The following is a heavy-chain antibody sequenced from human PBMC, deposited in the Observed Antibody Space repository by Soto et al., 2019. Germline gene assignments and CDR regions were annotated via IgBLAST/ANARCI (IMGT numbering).Heavy chain of an antibody. CDR1: GGSISSGGYY. J-gene: IGHJ4*02. D-gene: IGHD3-16*01. CDR2: IYNSGST. V-gene: IGHV4-31*03. Sequence: SETLSLTCTVSGGSISSGGYYWSWIRQHPGKGLEWIGYIYNSGSTNYNPSLKSRVTISVDTSKNQFSLKLSTVTAADTAVYYCARRWGDYFDYWGQGTLVTVSS. CDR3: ARRWGDYFDY.